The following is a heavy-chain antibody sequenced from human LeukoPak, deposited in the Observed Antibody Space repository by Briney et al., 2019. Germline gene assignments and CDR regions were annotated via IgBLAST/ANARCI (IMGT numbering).Heavy chain of an antibody. J-gene: IGHJ4*02. Sequence: PSETLSLTCTVSGGSISSYYWSWIRQPPGKGLEWIGYIYYSGSTNYNPSLKSRVTISVDTSKNQFSLKLSSVTAADTAVYYCARGRYDFWSGYYSYFDYWGQGTLVTVSS. D-gene: IGHD3-3*01. CDR1: GGSISSYY. CDR2: IYYSGST. V-gene: IGHV4-59*12. CDR3: ARGRYDFWSGYYSYFDY.